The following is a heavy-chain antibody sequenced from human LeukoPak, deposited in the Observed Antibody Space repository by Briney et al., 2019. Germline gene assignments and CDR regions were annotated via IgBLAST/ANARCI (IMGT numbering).Heavy chain of an antibody. D-gene: IGHD2-8*01. CDR3: ARDMLQPGVFDY. CDR2: IIPTLGIA. Sequence: SVKVSCKVSGGTFSSYAISWVRQAPGQGLEWMGRIIPTLGIANYAQKFQGRVTITADKSTSTAYMELSSLRSEDTAVYYCARDMLQPGVFDYWGQGTLVTVSS. J-gene: IGHJ4*02. V-gene: IGHV1-69*04. CDR1: GGTFSSYA.